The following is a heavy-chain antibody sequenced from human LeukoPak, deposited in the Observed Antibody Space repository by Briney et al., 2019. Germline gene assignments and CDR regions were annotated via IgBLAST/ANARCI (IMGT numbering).Heavy chain of an antibody. D-gene: IGHD3-3*01. Sequence: SETLSLTCTVSGGSTSTNAYYCGWIRQPPGKGLEWIASSHYTGSTFYNPSLKGRVSASVGASKNQFSLKLSSVTAADTAVYYCARQFLEWLSDPFDIWGQRTMLIVSS. V-gene: IGHV4-39*07. CDR3: ARQFLEWLSDPFDI. CDR2: SHYTGST. J-gene: IGHJ3*02. CDR1: GGSTSTNAYY.